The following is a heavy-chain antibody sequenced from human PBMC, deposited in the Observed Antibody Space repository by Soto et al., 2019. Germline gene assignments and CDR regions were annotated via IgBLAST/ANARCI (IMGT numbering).Heavy chain of an antibody. J-gene: IGHJ3*02. CDR3: AKDYSIPIFCSSTSCHQPRGAFDI. CDR1: GFTFDDYA. Sequence: EVQLVESGGGLVQPGRSLRLSCAASGFTFDDYAMHWVRQAPGKGLEWVSGISWNSGSIGYSDSVKGRFTISRDNAKNSLYLQMTSLRAEDTAVYYCAKDYSIPIFCSSTSCHQPRGAFDIWGQGTMVTVSS. V-gene: IGHV3-9*01. D-gene: IGHD2-2*01. CDR2: ISWNSGSI.